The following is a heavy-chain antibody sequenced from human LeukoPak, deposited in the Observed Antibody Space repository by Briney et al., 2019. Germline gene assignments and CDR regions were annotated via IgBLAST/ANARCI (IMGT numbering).Heavy chain of an antibody. D-gene: IGHD1-26*01. CDR1: GFTFSDYS. Sequence: GGSLRLSCAASGFTFSDYSMNWVRQAPGKGLEWISYIGIDSGNTNYADSVKGRFTISGDNAKSSLYLQMNSLRAEDTAVYYCARALGATRPDDYWGQGTLVTVSS. J-gene: IGHJ4*02. CDR2: IGIDSGNT. V-gene: IGHV3-48*04. CDR3: ARALGATRPDDY.